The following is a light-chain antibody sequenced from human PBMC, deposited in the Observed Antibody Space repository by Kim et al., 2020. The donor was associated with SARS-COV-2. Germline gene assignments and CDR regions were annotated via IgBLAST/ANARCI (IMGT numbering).Light chain of an antibody. CDR2: DVI. CDR3: SSWTTTDTLVL. V-gene: IGLV2-14*03. Sequence: QSVTISSSGGPDGTATHDFASWYPQHPGKAPHLIISDVILRPSCVSARVSVSKSGNTTSLTISGLQADDEADYYFSSWTTTDTLVLFGGGTQLTVL. CDR1: PDGTATHDF. J-gene: IGLJ2*01.